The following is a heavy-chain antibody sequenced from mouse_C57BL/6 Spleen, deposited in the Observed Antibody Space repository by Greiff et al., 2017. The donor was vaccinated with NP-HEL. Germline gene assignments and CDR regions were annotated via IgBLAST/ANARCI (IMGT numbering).Heavy chain of an antibody. Sequence: QVQLQQPGAELVKPGASVKMSCKASGYTFTSYWITWVKQRPGQGLEWIGDIYPGSGSTNYNEKFKSKATLTVDTSSSTAYMQLSSLTSEDSAVYYCARGDYGSSYEGYYFDYWGQGTTLTVSS. J-gene: IGHJ2*01. V-gene: IGHV1-55*01. CDR2: IYPGSGST. CDR3: ARGDYGSSYEGYYFDY. CDR1: GYTFTSYW. D-gene: IGHD1-1*01.